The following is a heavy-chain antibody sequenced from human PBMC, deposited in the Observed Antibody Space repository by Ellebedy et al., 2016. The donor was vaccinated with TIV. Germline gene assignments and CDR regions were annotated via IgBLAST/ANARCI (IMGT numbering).Heavy chain of an antibody. D-gene: IGHD3-16*01. CDR3: ATNYDPSLLTDYVWGWGMDV. V-gene: IGHV3-43*01. CDR1: GFTFDDYT. CDR2: ISWDGGST. Sequence: GGSLRLSCAASGFTFDDYTMHWVRQAPGKGLEWVSLISWDGGSTYYADSVKGRFTISRDNSKNSLYLQMNSLRTEDTALYYCATNYDPSLLTDYVWGWGMDVWGQGTTVTVSS. J-gene: IGHJ6*02.